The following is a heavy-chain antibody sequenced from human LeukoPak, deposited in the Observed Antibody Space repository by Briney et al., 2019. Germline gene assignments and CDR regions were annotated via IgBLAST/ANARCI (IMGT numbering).Heavy chain of an antibody. CDR2: IYSGGRT. CDR3: AGTTCGGDCYSEY. Sequence: GGSLRLSCAASGFTVSSNYMSWVRQAPGKGLEWVSVIYSGGRTYYADSVKGRFTISRGNSKNTLYLQMNSLRAEDTAVYYCAGTTCGGDCYSEYWGQGTQVTVSS. V-gene: IGHV3-53*01. J-gene: IGHJ4*02. D-gene: IGHD2-21*02. CDR1: GFTVSSNY.